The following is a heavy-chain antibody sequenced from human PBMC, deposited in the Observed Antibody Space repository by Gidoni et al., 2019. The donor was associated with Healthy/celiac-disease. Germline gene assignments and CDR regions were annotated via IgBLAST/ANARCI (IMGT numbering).Heavy chain of an antibody. CDR3: ARSAPSVLRFLEWPSTNYYYGMDV. CDR1: GLTFSSYD. D-gene: IGHD3-3*01. J-gene: IGHJ6*04. CDR2: IGTAGDT. V-gene: IGHV3-13*01. Sequence: EVQLVESGGGLVQPGGSLRLSCAASGLTFSSYDMHWVRQATGKGLGWVSAIGTAGDTYYPGSVKGRFTISRENAKNSLYLQMNSLRAEDTAVYYCARSAPSVLRFLEWPSTNYYYGMDVWGKGTTVTVSS.